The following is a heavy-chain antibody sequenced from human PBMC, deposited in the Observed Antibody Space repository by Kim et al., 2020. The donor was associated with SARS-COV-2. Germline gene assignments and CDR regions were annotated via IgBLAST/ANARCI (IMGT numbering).Heavy chain of an antibody. J-gene: IGHJ4*02. D-gene: IGHD4-4*01. V-gene: IGHV1-3*01. CDR1: GYTFKTYP. Sequence: ASVKVSCKASGYTFKTYPIHWLRQAPGQTLEWMGWVNAANDQTKYSQKFQGRITIGRDTSANTAYMELRSLTTKDTAFYYCVRDMNPTVYDYWGQGTLVTVSS. CDR2: VNAANDQT. CDR3: VRDMNPTVYDY.